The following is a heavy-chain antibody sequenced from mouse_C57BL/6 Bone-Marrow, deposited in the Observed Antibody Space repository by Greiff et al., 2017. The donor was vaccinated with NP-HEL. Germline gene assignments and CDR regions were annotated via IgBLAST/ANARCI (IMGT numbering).Heavy chain of an antibody. CDR3: ARARTGRVFFDY. CDR2: ISYDGSN. CDR1: GYSITSGYY. Sequence: EVKLQESGPGLVKPSQSLSLTCSVTGYSITSGYYWNWIRQFPGNKLEWMGYISYDGSNNYNPSLKNRISITRDTSKNQFFLKLNSVTTEDTATYYCARARTGRVFFDYWGQGTTLTVSS. D-gene: IGHD4-1*01. V-gene: IGHV3-6*01. J-gene: IGHJ2*01.